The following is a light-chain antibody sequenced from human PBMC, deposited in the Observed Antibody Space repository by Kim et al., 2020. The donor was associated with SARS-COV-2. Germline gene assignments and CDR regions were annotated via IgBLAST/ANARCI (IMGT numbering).Light chain of an antibody. CDR1: QVISNS. Sequence: ASVGDRVTIPCRASQVISNSLAWYQHKPGKAPKSLIYAASSLQSGVPSKFSGSGSGTDFTLTITSLQPEDIATYYCQQYKSYPITLGQGTRLEIK. J-gene: IGKJ5*01. CDR2: AAS. CDR3: QQYKSYPIT. V-gene: IGKV1-16*02.